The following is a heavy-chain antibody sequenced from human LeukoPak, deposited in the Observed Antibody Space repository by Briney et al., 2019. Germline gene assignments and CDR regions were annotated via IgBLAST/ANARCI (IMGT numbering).Heavy chain of an antibody. J-gene: IGHJ4*02. Sequence: GASVTVSCKASGYIFTAYYLHWVRQAPGQGPEWMGWIKADSGDTNYARKFQGRVTMTRDTSITTVYMELSSLTSDDTAVYYCTRIGGGYPYWGQGSLVTVSS. CDR3: TRIGGGYPY. V-gene: IGHV1-2*02. CDR2: IKADSGDT. CDR1: GYIFTAYY. D-gene: IGHD5-24*01.